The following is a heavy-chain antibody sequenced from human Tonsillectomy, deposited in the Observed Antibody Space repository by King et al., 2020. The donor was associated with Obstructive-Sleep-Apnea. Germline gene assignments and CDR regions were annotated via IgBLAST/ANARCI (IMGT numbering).Heavy chain of an antibody. J-gene: IGHJ4*02. CDR2: IKGITDGGTT. CDR1: GFTFTNAW. CDR3: RMGSTWDPDY. D-gene: IGHD6-13*01. Sequence: VQLVESGGGLVNPGGSLRLSCAASGFTFTNAWMTWVRQAPGKGLEWVGRIKGITDGGTTDYAAPVKGRFTISRDDSENTLYLQMNSLKIEDPAVYYCRMGSTWDPDYWGQGTLVTVAS. V-gene: IGHV3-15*01.